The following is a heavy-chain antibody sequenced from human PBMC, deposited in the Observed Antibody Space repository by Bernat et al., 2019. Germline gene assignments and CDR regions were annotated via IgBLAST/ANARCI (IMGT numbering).Heavy chain of an antibody. D-gene: IGHD6-13*01. J-gene: IGHJ4*02. V-gene: IGHV3-30*18. CDR3: AKSSSWYGRVAVDY. CDR1: GFTFSSYG. CDR2: ISYDGSNK. Sequence: QVQLVESGGGVVQPGRSLRLSCAASGFTFSSYGMHWVRQAPGEGLEWVAVISYDGSNKYYADSVKGRFTISRDNSKNTLYLQMNSLRAEDTAVYYCAKSSSWYGRVAVDYWGQGTLVTVSS.